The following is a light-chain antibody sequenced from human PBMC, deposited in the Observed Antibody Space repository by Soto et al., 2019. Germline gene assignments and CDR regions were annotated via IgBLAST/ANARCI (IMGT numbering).Light chain of an antibody. V-gene: IGKV3-11*01. J-gene: IGKJ3*01. Sequence: EIVLTQSPATLSLSPGERVTLSCRASQSVSSYLAWYQQKPGQAPRLLIYDASNRATGIPARFSGSGSGTDFTLTISSLEPEDFAVYYCQQSGTFGPGTKVDIK. CDR1: QSVSSY. CDR2: DAS. CDR3: QQSGT.